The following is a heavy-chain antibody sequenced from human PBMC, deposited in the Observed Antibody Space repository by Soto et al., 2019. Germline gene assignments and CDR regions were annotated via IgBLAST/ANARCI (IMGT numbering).Heavy chain of an antibody. J-gene: IGHJ6*02. CDR2: ISPNSGNI. CDR3: AKPRPTTVTTGYYYGMDV. Sequence: ASVKVSCKTSGYTFTRNGISWVRQAPGQGLEWMGWISPNSGNIKYAQKLQGRVIMTTDTSTSTAYMELRSLRSDDTAVYYCAKPRPTTVTTGYYYGMDVWGQGTTVTVS. D-gene: IGHD4-17*01. V-gene: IGHV1-18*01. CDR1: GYTFTRNG.